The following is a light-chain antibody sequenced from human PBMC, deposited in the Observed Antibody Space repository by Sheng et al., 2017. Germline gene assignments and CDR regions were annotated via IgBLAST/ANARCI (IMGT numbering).Light chain of an antibody. Sequence: QSALTQPASVSGSPGQSITISCTGTSSDVGNYNLVSWYQQHPGKAPKLMIYEGSKRPSGVSNRFSGSKSGNTASLTISGLQAEDEADYYCQSYDSSLTEVFGGGTKLTVL. J-gene: IGLJ3*02. CDR3: QSYDSSLTEV. V-gene: IGLV2-14*02. CDR1: SSDVGNYNL. CDR2: EGS.